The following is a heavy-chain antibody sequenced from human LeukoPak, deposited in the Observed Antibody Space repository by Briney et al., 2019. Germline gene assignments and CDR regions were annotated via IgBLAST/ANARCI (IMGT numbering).Heavy chain of an antibody. CDR2: IYHSGST. CDR1: GYSISSGYY. Sequence: SETLSLTCSFSGYSISSGYYWGWIRPPPGQGLEWIGNIYHSGSTYYNPSLKSRVTISVDTSKNQFSLKLSSVTAADTAVYYCAREVGGESLYTNWFDPWGQGTLVTVSS. V-gene: IGHV4-38-2*02. D-gene: IGHD3-16*02. J-gene: IGHJ5*02. CDR3: AREVGGESLYTNWFDP.